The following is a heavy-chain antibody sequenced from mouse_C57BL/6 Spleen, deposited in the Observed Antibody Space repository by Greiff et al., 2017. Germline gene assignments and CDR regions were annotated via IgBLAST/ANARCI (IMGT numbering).Heavy chain of an antibody. CDR2: IDPSDSET. V-gene: IGHV1-52*01. J-gene: IGHJ2*01. D-gene: IGHD2-4*01. Sequence: QVQLQQPGAELVRPGSSVKLSCKASGYTFTSYWMHWVKQRPIQGLEWIGNIDPSDSETHYNQKFKDKATLTVDKSSSTAYMQLSSLTSEDSAVYYCAREGDYDGYYFDYWGQGTTRTVSS. CDR3: AREGDYDGYYFDY. CDR1: GYTFTSYW.